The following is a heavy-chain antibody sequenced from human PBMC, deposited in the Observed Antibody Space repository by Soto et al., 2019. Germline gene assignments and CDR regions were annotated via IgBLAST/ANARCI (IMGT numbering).Heavy chain of an antibody. CDR2: ISSGGSTK. J-gene: IGHJ6*02. CDR1: GFSFSSYS. V-gene: IGHV3-30-3*01. Sequence: QVQLVESGGGVVQPGRSLRLSCAASGFSFSSYSMHWVRQAPGKGLEWVAVISSGGSTKYYADSVKGRFTISRDNYRNTLFLQTNSLRAEDTAVYYCARVGDSGSGTYYKGYEYHGMDVWGQGTTVTVSS. D-gene: IGHD3-10*01. CDR3: ARVGDSGSGTYYKGYEYHGMDV.